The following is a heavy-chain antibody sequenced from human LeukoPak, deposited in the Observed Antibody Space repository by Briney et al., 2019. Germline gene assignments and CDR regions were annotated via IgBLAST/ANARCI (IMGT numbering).Heavy chain of an antibody. J-gene: IGHJ5*02. V-gene: IGHV4-39*01. CDR1: GGSISSSSYY. CDR3: ASAWAKIRGYSYGKGWFDP. CDR2: IYYSGST. Sequence: SETLSLTCTVSGGSISSSSYYWGWIRQPPGKGLEWIGSIYYSGSTYYNPSLKSRVTISVDTSKNQFSLKLSSVTAADTAVYYCASAWAKIRGYSYGKGWFDPWGQGTLVTVSS. D-gene: IGHD5-18*01.